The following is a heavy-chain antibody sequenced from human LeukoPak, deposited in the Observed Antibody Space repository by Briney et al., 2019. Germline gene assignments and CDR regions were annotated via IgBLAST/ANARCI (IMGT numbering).Heavy chain of an antibody. Sequence: PGGSLRLSCTASGFIFSSHWMTWVRQAPGKGLEWVAVISYDGSNKYYADSVKGRFTISRDNSKNTLYLQMNSLRAEDTAVYYCAKDIVVVVAAHGGFDYWGQGTLVTVSS. V-gene: IGHV3-30*18. CDR3: AKDIVVVVAAHGGFDY. D-gene: IGHD2-15*01. CDR1: GFIFSSHW. CDR2: ISYDGSNK. J-gene: IGHJ4*02.